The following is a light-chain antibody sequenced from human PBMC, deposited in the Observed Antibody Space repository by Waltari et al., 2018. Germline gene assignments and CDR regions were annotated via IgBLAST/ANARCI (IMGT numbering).Light chain of an antibody. CDR3: SSYGGRNNLV. V-gene: IGLV2-8*01. J-gene: IGLJ2*01. CDR1: SSDVGAYNY. CDR2: EVS. Sequence: QSALTQPPSASGSPGQSVTISCTGTSSDVGAYNYVSWYQHHPGKAPKLVIYEVSKWPSGVPDRFSGSKSGNTASLTVSGLQAEDEADYYCSSYGGRNNLVFGGGTKLTVL.